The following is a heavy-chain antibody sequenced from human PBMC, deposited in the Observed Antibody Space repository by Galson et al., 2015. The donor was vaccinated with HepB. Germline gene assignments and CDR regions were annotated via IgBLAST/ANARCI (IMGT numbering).Heavy chain of an antibody. CDR1: GITFSMYA. CDR2: ISGSGGST. Sequence: SLRLSCAAPGITFSMYAMSWVRQPPGKGLEWVSAISGSGGSTYYADSVRGRFTSSRDNSRDTLYLQMNSLRAEDTAVYYCARTFYFDYWGQGTLVTVSS. V-gene: IGHV3-23*01. CDR3: ARTFYFDY. J-gene: IGHJ4*02.